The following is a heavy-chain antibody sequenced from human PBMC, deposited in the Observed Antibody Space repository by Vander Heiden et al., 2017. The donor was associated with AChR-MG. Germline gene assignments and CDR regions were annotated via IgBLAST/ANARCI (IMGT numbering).Heavy chain of an antibody. J-gene: IGHJ4*02. CDR3: ARGLNYYDSSGYFDY. CDR1: GGSFSGYY. Sequence: VQLQQWGAGLLKPSETLSLTCAVYGGSFSGYYWSWIRQPPGKGLEWIGEINHSGSTNYNPSLKSRVTISVDTSKNQFSLKLSSVTAADTAVYYCARGLNYYDSSGYFDYWGQGTLVTVSS. CDR2: INHSGST. V-gene: IGHV4-34*01. D-gene: IGHD3-22*01.